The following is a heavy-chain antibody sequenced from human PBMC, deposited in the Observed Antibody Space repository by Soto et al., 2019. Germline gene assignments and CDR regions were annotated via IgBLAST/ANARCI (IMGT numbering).Heavy chain of an antibody. D-gene: IGHD3-3*01. J-gene: IGHJ6*02. V-gene: IGHV5-51*01. CDR3: ARRYDFWSGYYHYYYYYGMDV. CDR1: GYSFTSYW. Sequence: GESLKISCKGYGYSFTSYWIGWVRQMPGKGLECMGIIYPGDSDTRYSPSFQGQVTISADKSISTAYLQWSSLKASDTAMYYCARRYDFWSGYYHYYYYYGMDVWGQGTTVTVSS. CDR2: IYPGDSDT.